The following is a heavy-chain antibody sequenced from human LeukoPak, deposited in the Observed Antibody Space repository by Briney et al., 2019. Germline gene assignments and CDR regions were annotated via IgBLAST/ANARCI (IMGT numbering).Heavy chain of an antibody. J-gene: IGHJ4*02. CDR1: GASISSYY. CDR2: LHYSGIT. Sequence: SETLSLTCTVSGASISSYYWSWIRQPPGKGLEWIGYLHYSGITNYNSSLKSRVTISPDTSKNQMSLKLSSVTAADTAVYYCARAGGQCTGIDFWGQGTLVTVSS. D-gene: IGHD1-26*01. V-gene: IGHV4-59*01. CDR3: ARAGGQCTGIDF.